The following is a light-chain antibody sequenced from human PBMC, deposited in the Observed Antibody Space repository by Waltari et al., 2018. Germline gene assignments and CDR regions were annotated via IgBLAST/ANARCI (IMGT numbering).Light chain of an antibody. J-gene: IGKJ4*01. CDR2: DAS. V-gene: IGKV3-11*01. CDR3: QQRGKWVT. Sequence: EIVLTQSPATLSLSPGERATLSCKASQTVSNYLAWYQQKPGQAPRLLIYDASNRATGIPARFSGSGSGTDFTLTISRVAPEDFEVYYCQQRGKWVTFGGGTKVEIK. CDR1: QTVSNY.